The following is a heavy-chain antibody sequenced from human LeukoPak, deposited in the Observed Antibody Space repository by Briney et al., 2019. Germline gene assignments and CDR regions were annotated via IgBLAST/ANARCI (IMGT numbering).Heavy chain of an antibody. Sequence: SETLSLTCTVSGGSISSYYWSWIRQPPGKGLEWIGYIYYSGSTNYNPSLKSRVTISVDTSKNQFSLKLSSVTAADTAVYYCARADTAMVTIDYWGQGTLVTVSS. CDR2: IYYSGST. J-gene: IGHJ4*02. CDR1: GGSISSYY. V-gene: IGHV4-59*12. CDR3: ARADTAMVTIDY. D-gene: IGHD5-18*01.